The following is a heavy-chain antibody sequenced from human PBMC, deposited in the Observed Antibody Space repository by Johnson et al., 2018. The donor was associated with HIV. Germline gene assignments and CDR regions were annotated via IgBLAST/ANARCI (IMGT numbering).Heavy chain of an antibody. CDR2: INWNSGSI. J-gene: IGHJ3*02. D-gene: IGHD6-19*01. CDR1: GFTFDDYG. CDR3: AKDKQWLPQGAFDI. V-gene: IGHV3-20*04. Sequence: EVQLVESGGGVVRPGGSLRLSCAASGFTFDDYGMSWVRQAPGKGLEWVSGINWNSGSIGYADSVKGRFTISRDNAKNSLYLQMNSLRAEDTALYYCAKDKQWLPQGAFDIWGQGTMVTVSP.